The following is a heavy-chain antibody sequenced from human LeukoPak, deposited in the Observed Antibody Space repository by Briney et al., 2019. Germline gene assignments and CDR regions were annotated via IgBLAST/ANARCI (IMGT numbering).Heavy chain of an antibody. CDR3: ARAGLWDYSDSSGYHNGAFDI. Sequence: GGSLRLSCAASGFTFSSYWMSWVRQAPGKGLEWVANIKQDGSEKYYVDSVKGRFTISRDNAKNSLYLQMNRLRSDDTAVYYCARAGLWDYSDSSGYHNGAFDIWGQGTMVTVSS. CDR1: GFTFSSYW. D-gene: IGHD3-22*01. J-gene: IGHJ3*02. CDR2: IKQDGSEK. V-gene: IGHV3-7*03.